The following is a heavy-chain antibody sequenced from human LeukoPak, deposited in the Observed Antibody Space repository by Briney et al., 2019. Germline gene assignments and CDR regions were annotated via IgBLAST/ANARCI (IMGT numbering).Heavy chain of an antibody. CDR1: GFTFSSYW. D-gene: IGHD5-12*01. V-gene: IGHV3-7*01. CDR3: ATSVGDGYDSN. J-gene: IGHJ4*02. CDR2: IKQDGSEK. Sequence: RPGGSLRLSCAASGFTFSSYWMSWVRQAPGKGLEWVPNIKQDGSEKYYVDSVKGRFTISRENAKNSLYLQMNSLRAEDTAVYYCATSVGDGYDSNWGQGTLVTVSS.